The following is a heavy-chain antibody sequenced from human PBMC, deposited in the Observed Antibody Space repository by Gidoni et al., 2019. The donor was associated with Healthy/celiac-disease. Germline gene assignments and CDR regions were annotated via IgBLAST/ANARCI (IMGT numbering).Heavy chain of an antibody. J-gene: IGHJ6*02. CDR2: ISYDGSNK. Sequence: QVQLVESGGGVVQPGRSLRLSCAASGFTFSSYAMHWVRQAPGKGLEWVAVISYDGSNKYYADSVKGRFTISRDNSKNTLYLQMNSLRAEDTAVYYCARESGWYAGSYYYYYYGMDVWGQGTTVTVSS. CDR1: GFTFSSYA. D-gene: IGHD6-19*01. V-gene: IGHV3-30-3*01. CDR3: ARESGWYAGSYYYYYYGMDV.